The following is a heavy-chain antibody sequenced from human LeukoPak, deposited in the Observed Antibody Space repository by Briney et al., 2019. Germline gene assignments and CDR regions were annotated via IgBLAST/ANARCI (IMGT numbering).Heavy chain of an antibody. CDR1: GFTFSSYW. D-gene: IGHD3-22*01. J-gene: IGHJ4*02. CDR2: IKQDGSEK. V-gene: IGHV3-7*01. Sequence: PGGSLRLSCAASGFTFSSYWMSWVRQAPGKGLERVANIKQDGSEKYYVDSVKGRFTISRDNAKNSLYLQMNSLRAEDTAVYYCARDPPRDPLYYYDSSGRLDYWGQGTLVTVSS. CDR3: ARDPPRDPLYYYDSSGRLDY.